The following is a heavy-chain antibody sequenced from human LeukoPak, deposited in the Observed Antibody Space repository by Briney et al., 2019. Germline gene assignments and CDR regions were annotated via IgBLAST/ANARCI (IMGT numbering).Heavy chain of an antibody. V-gene: IGHV1-8*01. CDR3: ARDSRSLYYDSSGYYPF. CDR1: GYTFTSYD. Sequence: ASVKVSCKASGYTFTSYDINWVRQATGQGLEWMGWMNPNSGNTGYAQKFQGRVTMTRNTSISTAYMELSSLRSEDTAVYYCARDSRSLYYDSSGYYPFWGQGTLVTVSS. CDR2: MNPNSGNT. J-gene: IGHJ4*02. D-gene: IGHD3-22*01.